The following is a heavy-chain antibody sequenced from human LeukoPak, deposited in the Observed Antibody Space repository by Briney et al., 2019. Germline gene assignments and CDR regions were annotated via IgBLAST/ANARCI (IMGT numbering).Heavy chain of an antibody. D-gene: IGHD3-10*01. CDR2: ISAYNGNT. V-gene: IGHV1-18*01. J-gene: IGHJ4*02. CDR3: ARDKYYGSGSPSTFDY. CDR1: GYTFTSYG. Sequence: VASVKVSCKASGYTFTSYGISWVRQAPGQGLEWMGWISAYNGNTNYAQKLQGRVTMTTDTSTSTAYMELRSLRSDDTAVYYCARDKYYGSGSPSTFDYWGQGTLVTVSS.